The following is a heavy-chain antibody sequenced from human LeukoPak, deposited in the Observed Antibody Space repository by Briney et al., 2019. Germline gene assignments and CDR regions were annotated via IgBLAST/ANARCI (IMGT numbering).Heavy chain of an antibody. Sequence: SETLSLTCAVSGYSISSGYYWGWIRQPPGKGLEWIGSIYHRGSTYYHPSLKSRVTISVDTSKNQFSLKLSSVTAADTAVYYCARLDYYDSSGSYYMDVWGKGTTVTVSS. CDR2: IYHRGST. CDR1: GYSISSGYY. CDR3: ARLDYYDSSGSYYMDV. V-gene: IGHV4-38-2*01. J-gene: IGHJ6*03. D-gene: IGHD3-22*01.